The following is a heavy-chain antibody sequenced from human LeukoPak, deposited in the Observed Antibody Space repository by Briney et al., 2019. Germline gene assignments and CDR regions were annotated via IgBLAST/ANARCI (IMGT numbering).Heavy chain of an antibody. V-gene: IGHV4-59*01. Sequence: PSETLSLTCTVSGGSLSSYYWSWIRQPPGQGLEWIGYIYYSGSTNYNPSLKSRATISVDTSKNQFSLKLSSVTAADTAVYYCVRVNDYSNYAIDYGGQETLVTVSS. J-gene: IGHJ4*02. CDR2: IYYSGST. D-gene: IGHD4-11*01. CDR1: GGSLSSYY. CDR3: VRVNDYSNYAIDY.